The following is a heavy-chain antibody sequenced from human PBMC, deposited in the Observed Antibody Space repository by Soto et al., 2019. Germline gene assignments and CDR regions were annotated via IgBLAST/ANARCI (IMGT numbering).Heavy chain of an antibody. CDR3: ARPHYDSNTFYYFFDY. D-gene: IGHD3-22*01. V-gene: IGHV4-34*12. CDR2: IFLGGST. Sequence: QVQLQQWGAGLLKPSETLSLTCAVYGGSFSGYSWSWIRQPPGKGLEWIGEIFLGGSTNYSPSLKSRVTISVDTSKSQFSLELSSVTAADTAVYYCARPHYDSNTFYYFFDYWGQGTLVTVSS. J-gene: IGHJ4*02. CDR1: GGSFSGYS.